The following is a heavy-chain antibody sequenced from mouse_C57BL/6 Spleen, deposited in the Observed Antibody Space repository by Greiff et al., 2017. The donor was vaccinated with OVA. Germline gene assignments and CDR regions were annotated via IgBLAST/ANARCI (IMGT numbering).Heavy chain of an antibody. V-gene: IGHV1-15*01. CDR1: GYTFTDYE. CDR2: IDPETGGT. CDR3: TRDGYHGGFAY. J-gene: IGHJ3*01. D-gene: IGHD2-3*01. Sequence: VQLQQSGAELVRPGASVTLSCKASGYTFTDYEMHWVKQTPVHGLEWIGAIDPETGGTAYNQKFKGKAILTADKSSSTAYMELRSLTSEDSAVYYCTRDGYHGGFAYWGQGTLVTVSA.